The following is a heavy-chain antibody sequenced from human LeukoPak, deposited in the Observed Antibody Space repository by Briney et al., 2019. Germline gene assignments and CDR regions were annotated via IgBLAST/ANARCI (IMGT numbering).Heavy chain of an antibody. CDR3: ASVEMAHNTEGAFVF. CDR1: GDSISFFY. V-gene: IGHV4-4*07. CDR2: IYNSGST. Sequence: SETLSLTCTVSGDSISFFYWNWIRQPAGKGLEWIGRIYNSGSTNYNPSLKSRVAMSVETSKNQLSLRLTSVTAADTAVYYCASVEMAHNTEGAFVFWGLGTLVTVPS. D-gene: IGHD5-24*01. J-gene: IGHJ3*01.